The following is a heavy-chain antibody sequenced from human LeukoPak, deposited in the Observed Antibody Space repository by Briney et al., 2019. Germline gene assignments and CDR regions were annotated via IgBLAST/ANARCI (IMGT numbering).Heavy chain of an antibody. D-gene: IGHD4-17*01. CDR3: ASLTTGILLLDY. CDR2: IYYSGSA. V-gene: IGHV4-31*03. J-gene: IGHJ4*02. CDR1: GGSISGGGYY. Sequence: SETLSLTCTVSGGSISGGGYYWSWIRQHPGKGLEWIGYIYYSGSAYYNPSHKSRVTISVDTSKHQFSLKLSSVTAADTAVYYCASLTTGILLLDYWGQGTLVTVSS.